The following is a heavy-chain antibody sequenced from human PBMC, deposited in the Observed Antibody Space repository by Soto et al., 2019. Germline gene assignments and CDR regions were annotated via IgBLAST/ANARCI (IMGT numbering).Heavy chain of an antibody. J-gene: IGHJ4*02. V-gene: IGHV4-59*01. CDR3: ARYRREAVAGYTLDN. CDR1: GGSISSNY. D-gene: IGHD6-13*01. CDR2: VYNSGST. Sequence: SETLSLTCTVSGGSISSNYWTWIRQPPGKGLEWIGYVYNSGSTNYNPSLKSRVTISEDTSKSQFSLKVNSMTAADTAVYYCARYRREAVAGYTLDNWGQGILVTVYS.